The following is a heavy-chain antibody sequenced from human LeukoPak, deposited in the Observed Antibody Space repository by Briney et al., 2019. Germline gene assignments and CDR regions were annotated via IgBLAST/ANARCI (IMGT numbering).Heavy chain of an antibody. CDR2: IYYSGST. CDR3: ARHVLRYFDWPPGAFDI. D-gene: IGHD3-9*01. Sequence: SETLSLTCTVSGYSISSSYYWSWIRQPPGKGLEWIGYIYYSGSTNYNPSLKSRVTISVDTSKNQFSLKLSSVTAADTAVYYCARHVLRYFDWPPGAFDIWGQGTMVTVSS. J-gene: IGHJ3*02. V-gene: IGHV4-59*08. CDR1: GYSISSSYY.